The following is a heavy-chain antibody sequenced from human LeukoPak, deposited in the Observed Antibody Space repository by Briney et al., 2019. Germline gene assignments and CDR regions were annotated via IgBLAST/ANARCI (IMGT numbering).Heavy chain of an antibody. CDR1: GGSFSGYY. D-gene: IGHD3-10*01. CDR3: ARGFGSGSYLDWFDP. J-gene: IGHJ5*02. V-gene: IGHV4-34*01. CDR2: INHSGST. Sequence: SETLSLTCAVYGGSFSGYYWSWIRQPPGKGLEWIGEINHSGSTNYNPSLKSRVTISVDTSKNQFSLKLSSVTAAGTAVYYCARGFGSGSYLDWFDPWGQGTLVTVSS.